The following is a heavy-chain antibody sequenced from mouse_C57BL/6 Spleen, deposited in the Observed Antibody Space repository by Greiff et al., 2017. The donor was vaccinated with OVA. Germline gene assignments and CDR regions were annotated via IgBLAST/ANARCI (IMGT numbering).Heavy chain of an antibody. D-gene: IGHD1-1*01. CDR2: FYPGSGSI. CDR3: ARHEGPKYYGSSYKAMDY. Sequence: QVQLQQSGAELVKPGASVKLSCKASGYTFTEYTIHWVKQRSGQGLEWIGWFYPGSGSIKYNEKFKDKATLTADKSSSTVYLELSRLTSEDSAVYFCARHEGPKYYGSSYKAMDYWGQGTSVTVSS. V-gene: IGHV1-62-2*01. CDR1: GYTFTEYT. J-gene: IGHJ4*01.